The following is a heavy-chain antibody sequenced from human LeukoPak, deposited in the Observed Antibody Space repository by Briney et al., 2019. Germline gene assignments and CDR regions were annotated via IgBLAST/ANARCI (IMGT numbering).Heavy chain of an antibody. D-gene: IGHD6-6*01. CDR1: GYSFTNHD. CDR3: ARMRGPSIAARRGLWNYFDY. CDR2: INTNTGNP. J-gene: IGHJ4*02. Sequence: GASVKVSCKASGYSFTNHDMHWVRQAPGQGLEWMGWINTNTGNPTYAQGFTGRFVFSLDTSVSTAYLQISSLKAEDTAVYYCARMRGPSIAARRGLWNYFDYWGQGTLVTVSS. V-gene: IGHV7-4-1*02.